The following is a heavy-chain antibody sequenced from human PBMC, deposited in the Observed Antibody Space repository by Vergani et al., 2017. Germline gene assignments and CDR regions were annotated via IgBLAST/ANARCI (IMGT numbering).Heavy chain of an antibody. Sequence: QVQLVQSGAEVKKPGASVKVSCKASGYTFTGYYMHWVRQAPGQGLEWMGWINPIFGTANYAQQFQGRVTITADESTSTAYMELSSLRSEDTAVYYCASRDITIFGVVIIRGYYYYGMDVWGQGTTVTVSS. CDR3: ASRDITIFGVVIIRGYYYYGMDV. CDR2: INPIFGTA. CDR1: GYTFTGYY. V-gene: IGHV1-69*01. J-gene: IGHJ6*02. D-gene: IGHD3-3*01.